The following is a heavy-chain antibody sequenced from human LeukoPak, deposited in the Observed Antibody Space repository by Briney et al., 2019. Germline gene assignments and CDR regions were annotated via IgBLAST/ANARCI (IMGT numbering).Heavy chain of an antibody. Sequence: KPSETLSLTCAVYGGSFSGYYWSWIRQPPGKGLEWIGEINHNGSTNYNPSLKSRVTISVDTSKNQFSLKLTSVTAADTAVYYCARGLRDLDYWGQGTLVTVPS. CDR2: INHNGST. V-gene: IGHV4-34*01. J-gene: IGHJ4*02. CDR1: GGSFSGYY. D-gene: IGHD4-17*01. CDR3: ARGLRDLDY.